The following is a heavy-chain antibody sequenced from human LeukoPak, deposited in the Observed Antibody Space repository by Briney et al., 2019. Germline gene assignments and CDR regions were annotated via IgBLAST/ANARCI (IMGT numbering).Heavy chain of an antibody. CDR1: GFTFSSYS. D-gene: IGHD3-22*01. CDR2: ISSSSSTI. V-gene: IGHV3-48*01. CDR3: ARETYYYDSSGYCYNYYYYYYMDV. J-gene: IGHJ6*03. Sequence: GGTLRLSCAASGFTFSSYSMNWVRQAPGKGLEWVSYISSSSSTIYYADSVKGRFSISRDNAKNSLYLQMNSLRAEDTAVYYCARETYYYDSSGYCYNYYYYYYMDVWGKGTTVTVSS.